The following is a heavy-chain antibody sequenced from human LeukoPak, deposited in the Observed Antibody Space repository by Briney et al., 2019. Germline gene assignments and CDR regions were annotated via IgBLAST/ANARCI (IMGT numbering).Heavy chain of an antibody. D-gene: IGHD3-10*01. CDR1: GFTFNNYG. CDR3: ARGTLLLWFGRNWFDP. J-gene: IGHJ5*02. V-gene: IGHV3-48*04. Sequence: PGGSLRLSCAASGFTFNNYGMSWVRQAPGKGLEWVSYISSSSSTIYYADSVKGRFTISRDNAKNSLYLQMNSLRAEDTAVYYCARGTLLLWFGRNWFDPWGQGTLVTVSS. CDR2: ISSSSSTI.